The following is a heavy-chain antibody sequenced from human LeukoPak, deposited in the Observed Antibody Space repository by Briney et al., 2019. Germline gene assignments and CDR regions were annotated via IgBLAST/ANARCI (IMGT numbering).Heavy chain of an antibody. J-gene: IGHJ2*01. V-gene: IGHV4-59*01. D-gene: IGHD2-21*02. Sequence: SETLSLTCTVSGGSISSYYWSWIRQPPGKGLEWIGYIYYSGSTNYNPSLKSRVTISVDTSKNQFSLKLSSVTAADTAVYYCARAPWSDCGSDCYLPYWYFDLWGRGTLVTVSS. CDR2: IYYSGST. CDR1: GGSISSYY. CDR3: ARAPWSDCGSDCYLPYWYFDL.